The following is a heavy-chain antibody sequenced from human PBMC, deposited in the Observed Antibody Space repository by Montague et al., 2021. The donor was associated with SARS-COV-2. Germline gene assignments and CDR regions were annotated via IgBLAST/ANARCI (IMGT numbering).Heavy chain of an antibody. CDR3: ARGTTVTTLFYYYYGMDV. D-gene: IGHD4-17*01. V-gene: IGHV4-34*01. CDR2: INHSGST. J-gene: IGHJ6*02. Sequence: ETLSLTCAVYGGSFRGYYWSWIRQPPGKGLEWIGEINHSGSTNYNPSLKSRVTISVDTSKNQFSLKLSSVTAADTAVYYCARGTTVTTLFYYYYGMDVWGQGTTVIVSS. CDR1: GGSFRGYY.